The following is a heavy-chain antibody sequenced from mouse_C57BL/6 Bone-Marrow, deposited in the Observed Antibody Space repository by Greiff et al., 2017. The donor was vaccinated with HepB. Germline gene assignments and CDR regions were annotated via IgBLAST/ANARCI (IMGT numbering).Heavy chain of an antibody. V-gene: IGHV14-4*01. CDR3: TTPFYYYGSSYGYWYFDV. D-gene: IGHD1-1*01. CDR1: GFTFKDDY. Sequence: VQLQQSGAELVRPGASVKLSCTASGFTFKDDYMHWVKQRPEQGLEWIGWIDPENGDTEYASKFQGKATITADTSSNTAYLQLSSLTSEDTAVYYCTTPFYYYGSSYGYWYFDVWGTGTTVTVSS. J-gene: IGHJ1*03. CDR2: IDPENGDT.